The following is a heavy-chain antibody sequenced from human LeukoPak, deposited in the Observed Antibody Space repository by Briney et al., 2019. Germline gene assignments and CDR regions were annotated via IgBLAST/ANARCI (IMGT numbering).Heavy chain of an antibody. CDR3: ARVRSGCSGGSCYFLYYFDY. D-gene: IGHD2-15*01. V-gene: IGHV1-2*02. CDR1: GYTFTVYY. Sequence: GASVTVSCKASGYTFTVYYMHWVRQAPGQGLEWIGWINPNSGGTNYAQKFKGRVTMTRDTSISTAYMELSRLRSDDTAVYYCARVRSGCSGGSCYFLYYFDYWGQGTLVTVSS. J-gene: IGHJ4*02. CDR2: INPNSGGT.